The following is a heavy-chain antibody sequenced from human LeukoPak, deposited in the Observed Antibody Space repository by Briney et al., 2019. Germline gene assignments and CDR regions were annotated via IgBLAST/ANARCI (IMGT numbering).Heavy chain of an antibody. CDR1: GGTFSSYA. CDR3: ARRNPSISYGGNAPTGWFDP. Sequence: SVKVSCTASGGTFSSYAISWVRHAPGQGLEWMGGIIPIFGTANYAQKFQGRVTITADESTSTAYMELSSLRSGDTAVYYCARRNPSISYGGNAPTGWFDPWGQGTLVTVSS. V-gene: IGHV1-69*13. CDR2: IIPIFGTA. D-gene: IGHD4-23*01. J-gene: IGHJ5*02.